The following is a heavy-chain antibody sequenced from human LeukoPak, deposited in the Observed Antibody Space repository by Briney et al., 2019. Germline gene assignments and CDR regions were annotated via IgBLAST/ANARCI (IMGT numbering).Heavy chain of an antibody. D-gene: IGHD1-14*01. J-gene: IGHJ4*02. CDR1: GYSFTSYW. CDR2: IYPGDSDT. CDR3: ARHGRSGRGIQPPDY. V-gene: IGHV5-51*01. Sequence: TGESLKISCKGPGYSFTSYWIGWVRQMPGKGLEWMGIIYPGDSDTRSSPSFQGQVTISADKSISTAYLQWSSLKASDTAMYFCARHGRSGRGIQPPDYWGQGTLVTVSS.